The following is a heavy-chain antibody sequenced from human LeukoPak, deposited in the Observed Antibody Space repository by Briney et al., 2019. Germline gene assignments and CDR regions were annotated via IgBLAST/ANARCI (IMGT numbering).Heavy chain of an antibody. D-gene: IGHD3-22*01. CDR2: IYYSGST. J-gene: IGHJ1*01. Sequence: SETLSLTCTVSGGSISSYYWSWIRQPPGKGLEWIGYIYYSGSTNYNPSLKSRVTISVDTSKNQFSLKLSSVTAADTAVYYCARGRDYYDSSGYILWGQGTLVTVSS. CDR3: ARGRDYYDSSGYIL. V-gene: IGHV4-59*01. CDR1: GGSISSYY.